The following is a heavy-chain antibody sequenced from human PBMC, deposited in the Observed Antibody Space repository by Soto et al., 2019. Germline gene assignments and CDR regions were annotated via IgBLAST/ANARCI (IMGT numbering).Heavy chain of an antibody. D-gene: IGHD3-22*01. CDR2: IKQDGSEK. V-gene: IGHV3-7*05. J-gene: IGHJ3*02. CDR1: GFTFSSYW. Sequence: GGSLRLSCAASGFTFSSYWMSWVRQAPGKGLEWVANIKQDGSEKYYVDSVKGRFTISRDNAKNSLYLQMNSLRAEDTAVYYCASATEYYDGSGYDAFDIWGQGTMVTVSS. CDR3: ASATEYYDGSGYDAFDI.